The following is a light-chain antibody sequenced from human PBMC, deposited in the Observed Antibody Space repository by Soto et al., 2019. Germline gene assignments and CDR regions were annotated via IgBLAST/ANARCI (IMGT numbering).Light chain of an antibody. Sequence: QSVLTQPRSVSGSPGQSVTISCTGTSSDVGGYNLVSWYQHHPGKAPKLMIYDVSKRPSGVPDRFSGSKSGNTASLTISGLQAEDEADYYCCSFAGTYTSYVFGTGTKLTVL. CDR3: CSFAGTYTSYV. V-gene: IGLV2-11*01. CDR2: DVS. J-gene: IGLJ1*01. CDR1: SSDVGGYNL.